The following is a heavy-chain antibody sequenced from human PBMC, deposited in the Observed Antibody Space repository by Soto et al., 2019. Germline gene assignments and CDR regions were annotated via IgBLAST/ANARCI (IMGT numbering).Heavy chain of an antibody. Sequence: QVQLVESGGGVVQPGRSLRFSCAASGFTFSTYAMHWVRQAPGKGLEWVAVISYDGSNKYYADSVKGRFTISRDNSKNTLYLQMNNLRVEDTAVYYCAREYGYNYGTFDYWGQGTLVTVSS. V-gene: IGHV3-30-3*01. CDR1: GFTFSTYA. CDR2: ISYDGSNK. D-gene: IGHD5-18*01. CDR3: AREYGYNYGTFDY. J-gene: IGHJ4*02.